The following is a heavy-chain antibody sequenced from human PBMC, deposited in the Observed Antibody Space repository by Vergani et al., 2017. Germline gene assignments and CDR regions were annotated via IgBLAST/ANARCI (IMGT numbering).Heavy chain of an antibody. J-gene: IGHJ4*02. V-gene: IGHV1-46*03. CDR3: AKPHGDILPHDPRRRDY. CDR2: INPSGGST. Sequence: QVLLVQSGAEVKKPGASVRVSCKTSGYTFTNYYIHWVRQAPGQGLEWMGIINPSGGSTTCAQQFQGSITMTRDTSTSTVYMDLSNLRSEDTAVYYCAKPHGDILPHDPRRRDYWGQPTLVADSS. D-gene: IGHD1-14*01. CDR1: GYTFTNYY.